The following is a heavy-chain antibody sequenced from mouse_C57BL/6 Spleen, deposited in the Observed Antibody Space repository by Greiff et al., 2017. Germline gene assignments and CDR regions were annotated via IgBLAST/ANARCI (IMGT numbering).Heavy chain of an antibody. V-gene: IGHV1-9*01. CDR3: ARGGRGSTIDY. Sequence: VQLQQSGAELMKPGASVKLSCTATGYTFTGYWIEWVKQRPGHGLEWIGEILPGSGSTNYTEKVKGKATISADKSSNTAYMQLSSLTTEDSAIYYCARGGRGSTIDYWGQGTTLTVSS. CDR1: GYTFTGYW. J-gene: IGHJ2*01. CDR2: ILPGSGST. D-gene: IGHD1-1*01.